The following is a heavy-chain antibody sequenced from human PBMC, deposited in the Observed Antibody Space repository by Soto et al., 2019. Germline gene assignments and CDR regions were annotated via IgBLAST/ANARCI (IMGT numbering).Heavy chain of an antibody. V-gene: IGHV1-2*04. Sequence: EASVKVSCKASGYTFTGYYMHWVRQAPGQGLEWMGWINPNSGGTNYAQKFQGWVTMTRDTSISTAYMELSRLRSDDTAVYYCARALYSYGYVPAFDYWGQGTLVTVSS. CDR3: ARALYSYGYVPAFDY. CDR1: GYTFTGYY. J-gene: IGHJ4*02. CDR2: INPNSGGT. D-gene: IGHD5-18*01.